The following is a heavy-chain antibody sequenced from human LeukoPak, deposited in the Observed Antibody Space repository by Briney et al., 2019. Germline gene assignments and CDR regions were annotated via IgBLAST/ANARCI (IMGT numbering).Heavy chain of an antibody. Sequence: SETLSLTCTVSGGSIIGYYWSWIRQPAGKGLEWIGRIHGTGGTDYNPSLKSRVTMSVDTSKNQFSLRLTSVTAADTAVYYCAKDGSSWPFFDSWGQGTLVTVSS. CDR1: GGSIIGYY. D-gene: IGHD6-13*01. CDR2: IHGTGGT. V-gene: IGHV4-4*07. CDR3: AKDGSSWPFFDS. J-gene: IGHJ4*02.